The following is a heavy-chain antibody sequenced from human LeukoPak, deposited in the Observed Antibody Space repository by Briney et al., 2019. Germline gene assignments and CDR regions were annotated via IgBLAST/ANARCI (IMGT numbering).Heavy chain of an antibody. CDR3: AKGGWGSYPSYWYFDL. V-gene: IGHV3-23*01. CDR2: IGGSGNKS. CDR1: GFTFSSYA. Sequence: GGSLRLSCAASGFTFSSYAMSWVRQAPGKGLEWVSVIGGSGNKSYCADSVKGRFTSSRDNSKNTLYLQMNSLRAEDTAVYYCAKGGWGSYPSYWYFDLWGRGTLVTVSS. D-gene: IGHD7-27*01. J-gene: IGHJ2*01.